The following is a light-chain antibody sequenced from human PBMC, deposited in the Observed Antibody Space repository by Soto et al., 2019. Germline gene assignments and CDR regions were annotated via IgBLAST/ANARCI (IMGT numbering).Light chain of an antibody. CDR2: DDD. Sequence: YALTQTPSVSVAPGQTARITCGGNNIGSKNVHWFQQRPGQAPVLVVFDDDDRPSGIPDRFSGSNSGNTATLTISRVEAGDEADYYCQVWDSSVLHHVFGTGTKVTVL. J-gene: IGLJ1*01. CDR3: QVWDSSVLHHV. CDR1: NIGSKN. V-gene: IGLV3-21*02.